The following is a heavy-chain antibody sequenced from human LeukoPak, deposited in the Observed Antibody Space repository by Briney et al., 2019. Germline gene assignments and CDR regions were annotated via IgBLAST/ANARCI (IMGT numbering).Heavy chain of an antibody. J-gene: IGHJ4*02. CDR3: AGMVSRIWY. V-gene: IGHV6-1*01. CDR1: GDSVSSNSAA. D-gene: IGHD5/OR15-5a*01. Sequence: SQTLSLTCAISGDSVSSNSAAWNRIRQSPSRGLEWLGRTYYNSKWYYDYAISVKSRITINPDTSKNQFSLQLNSVTPEDTAVYYCAGMVSRIWYWGQGTLVTVSS. CDR2: TYYNSKWYY.